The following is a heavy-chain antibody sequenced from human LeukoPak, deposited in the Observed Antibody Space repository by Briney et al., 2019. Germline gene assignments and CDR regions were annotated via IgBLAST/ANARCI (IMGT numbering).Heavy chain of an antibody. CDR1: GFTFSSYT. Sequence: KPGGSLRLSCAASGFTFSSYTMNWVRQAPGKGLEWVSSISSSSSCIYYADSVKGRFTISRDNAKNSLYLQMNSLRAEDTAVYYCARDTYDILTGYYKWAFDIWGQGTMVTVSS. J-gene: IGHJ3*02. D-gene: IGHD3-9*01. CDR3: ARDTYDILTGYYKWAFDI. CDR2: ISSSSSCI. V-gene: IGHV3-21*06.